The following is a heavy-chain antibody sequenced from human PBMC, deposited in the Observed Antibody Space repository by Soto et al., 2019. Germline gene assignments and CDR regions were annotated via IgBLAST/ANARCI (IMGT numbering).Heavy chain of an antibody. CDR3: AKTRGAMVYAISVYGMDV. J-gene: IGHJ6*02. V-gene: IGHV3-23*01. D-gene: IGHD2-8*01. CDR2: ISGSADST. Sequence: EVQLLESGGGFIHPGGSLRLSCAASGFSFSSFAMNWVRQAPGKGLEWVSIISGSADSTFYADSVKGRFTISRDNSKSPLYLHINSLRAEETAVYYCAKTRGAMVYAISVYGMDVWGQGTTVTVSS. CDR1: GFSFSSFA.